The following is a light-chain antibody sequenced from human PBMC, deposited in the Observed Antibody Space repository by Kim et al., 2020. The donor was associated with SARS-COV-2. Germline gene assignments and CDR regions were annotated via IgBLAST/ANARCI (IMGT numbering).Light chain of an antibody. J-gene: IGKJ2*01. Sequence: PGERATLSCRASQSVSSKLAWYQQKPGRAPRLLIYDASTRATGIPARFSGSGSGTEFTLTISSLQFEDFAVYFCQQYNDWPPGDTFGQGTKLEI. CDR3: QQYNDWPPGDT. CDR1: QSVSSK. CDR2: DAS. V-gene: IGKV3-15*01.